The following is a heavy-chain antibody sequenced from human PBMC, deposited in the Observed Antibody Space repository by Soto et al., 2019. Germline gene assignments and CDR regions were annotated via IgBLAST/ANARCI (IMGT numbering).Heavy chain of an antibody. CDR3: ARDSGSPGSYYYDSNYYYYGMDV. V-gene: IGHV1-69*13. Sequence: SVKVSCKASGGTFSSYAISWVRQAPGQGLEWMGGIIPIFGTANYAQKFQGRVTITADESTSTAYMELSSLRSEDTAVYYCARDSGSPGSYYYDSNYYYYGMDVWGQGTTVTVSS. CDR1: GGTFSSYA. CDR2: IIPIFGTA. J-gene: IGHJ6*02. D-gene: IGHD3-22*01.